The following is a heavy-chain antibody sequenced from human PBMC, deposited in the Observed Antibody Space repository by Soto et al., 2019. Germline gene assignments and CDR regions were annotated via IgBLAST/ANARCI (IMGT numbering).Heavy chain of an antibody. CDR3: AKDRSDFAWYRSDPFDL. V-gene: IGHV1-69*13. J-gene: IGHJ3*01. Sequence: SVKVSCKASGGTFSSYAISWVRQAPGQGLEWMGGIIPIFGTANYAQKFQGRVTITADESTSTAYMELNSLRPEDTAVYYCAKDRSDFAWYRSDPFDLWGQGTMVTVSS. CDR2: IIPIFGTA. CDR1: GGTFSSYA. D-gene: IGHD3-9*01.